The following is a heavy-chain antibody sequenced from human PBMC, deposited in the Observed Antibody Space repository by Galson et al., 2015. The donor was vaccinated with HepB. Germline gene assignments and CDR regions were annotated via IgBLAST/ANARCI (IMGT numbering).Heavy chain of an antibody. CDR2: INAGSGNT. CDR1: GHTFTGYT. CDR3: ARRGGIAVALDY. Sequence: SVKVSCKASGHTFTGYTFHWVRQAPGQGLEWMGWINAGSGNTKFSQKFQGRVTLIRDTSANTTYMQLNGLTSEDTAIYYCARRGGIAVALDYWGQGTLVTVSS. V-gene: IGHV1-3*01. D-gene: IGHD6-19*01. J-gene: IGHJ4*02.